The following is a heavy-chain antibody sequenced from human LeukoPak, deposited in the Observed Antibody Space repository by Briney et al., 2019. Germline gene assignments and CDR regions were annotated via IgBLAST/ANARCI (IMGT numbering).Heavy chain of an antibody. CDR3: ARESNYRGFDP. D-gene: IGHD4-11*01. CDR1: GYTFTSYG. CDR2: INAGNGNT. Sequence: ASVKVSCKASGYTFTSYGISWVRQAPGQRLEWMGWINAGNGNTKYSQKFQGRVTITRDTSASTAYMELSSLTSEDTAVYYCARESNYRGFDPWGQGTLVTVSS. V-gene: IGHV1-3*01. J-gene: IGHJ5*02.